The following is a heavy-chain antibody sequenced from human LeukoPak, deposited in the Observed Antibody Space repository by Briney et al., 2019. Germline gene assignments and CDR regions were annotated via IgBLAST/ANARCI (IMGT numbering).Heavy chain of an antibody. D-gene: IGHD2-2*01. Sequence: SETLSLTCTVSDYSISSGYYWGWIRQPPGKGLEWIGSFYHSGSTYYNPSLKSRATISVDTSKNQFSLKLSSVTAADTAVYYCARGRGYQLSSNWFDPWGQGTLVTVSP. J-gene: IGHJ5*02. CDR1: DYSISSGYY. CDR3: ARGRGYQLSSNWFDP. V-gene: IGHV4-38-2*02. CDR2: FYHSGST.